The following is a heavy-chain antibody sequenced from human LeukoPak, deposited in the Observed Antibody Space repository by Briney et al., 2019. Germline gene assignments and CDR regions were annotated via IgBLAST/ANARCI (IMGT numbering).Heavy chain of an antibody. V-gene: IGHV4-59*12. CDR3: VRHDPIGNSQPLGV. D-gene: IGHD4-23*01. CDR2: LDYSGSP. J-gene: IGHJ3*01. CDR1: GGSISGFY. Sequence: SETLSLTCTVSGGSISGFYWSWIRLPPGKGLEWIGFLDYSGSPNYNPSLKSRLTVSLDMSKNHFSLKLTSVTAADTAVYYCVRHDPIGNSQPLGVWGQGTMVTVSS.